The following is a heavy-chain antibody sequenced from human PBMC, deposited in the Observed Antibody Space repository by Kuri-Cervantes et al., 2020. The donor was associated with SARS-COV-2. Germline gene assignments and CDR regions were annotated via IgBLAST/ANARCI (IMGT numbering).Heavy chain of an antibody. CDR3: VRSFDH. J-gene: IGHJ4*02. Sequence: GESLKISCAASGFTFSSYAMHWVRQAPGKGLEWVAVISYDGSNKYYADSVKGRFIISRDNAKNSLDLQMNSLGPEDAAVYYCVRSFDHWGQGHLVTVSS. V-gene: IGHV3-30-3*01. CDR1: GFTFSSYA. CDR2: ISYDGSNK.